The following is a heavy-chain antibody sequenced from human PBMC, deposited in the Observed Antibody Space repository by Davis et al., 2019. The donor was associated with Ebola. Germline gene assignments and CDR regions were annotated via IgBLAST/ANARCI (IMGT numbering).Heavy chain of an antibody. D-gene: IGHD3-22*01. Sequence: SETLSLTCAVSGDSIRSDKWWGWVRQPPGKGLEWIGDIHRDGNTNYNPFLKRRATISVDRSKNQFSLTLNSVTAADTAVYFCARLAYYYDSSGYNRGGFDYWGQGTLVTVSS. V-gene: IGHV4-4*02. J-gene: IGHJ4*02. CDR1: GDSIRSDKW. CDR3: ARLAYYYDSSGYNRGGFDY. CDR2: IHRDGNT.